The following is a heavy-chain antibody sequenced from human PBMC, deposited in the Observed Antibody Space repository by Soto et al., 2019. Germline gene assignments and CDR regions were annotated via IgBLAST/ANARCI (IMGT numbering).Heavy chain of an antibody. CDR1: GGSISRGGYS. J-gene: IGHJ5*02. CDR2: SYDSGST. Sequence: QLQLQESGSGLVKPSQTLSLTCAVSGGSISRGGYSWSWLRHPPGKGVEWIGYSYDSGSTYYIPSPKRRVTETVDRSKNQFSLTLSSVTAEDTAVYYCAGVPSPWGQGTLVTVSS. V-gene: IGHV4-30-2*01. CDR3: AGVPSP.